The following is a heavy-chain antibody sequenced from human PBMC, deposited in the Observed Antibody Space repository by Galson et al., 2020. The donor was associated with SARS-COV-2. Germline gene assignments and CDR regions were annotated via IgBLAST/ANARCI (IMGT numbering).Heavy chain of an antibody. CDR3: ARELYCSGVSCCSGPHAFDI. Sequence: APETLSLTCTVSGGSISSGGYYWSWIRQHPGKGLEWIGYIYYSGSTYYNPSIKSRVTISVDTSKNQFSLKLSSVTAADTAVYYCARELYCSGVSCCSGPHAFDILGQGTMVTVSA. J-gene: IGHJ3*02. CDR2: IYYSGST. V-gene: IGHV4-31*03. CDR1: GGSISSGGYY. D-gene: IGHD2-15*01.